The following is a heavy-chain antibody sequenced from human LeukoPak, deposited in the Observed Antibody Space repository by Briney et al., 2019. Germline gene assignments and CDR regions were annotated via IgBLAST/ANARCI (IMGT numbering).Heavy chain of an antibody. CDR1: GFTFSNYW. CDR2: INPGGSST. J-gene: IGHJ4*02. V-gene: IGHV3-74*01. D-gene: IGHD1-14*01. Sequence: GGSLRLSCAASGFTFSNYWMHWVRQVPGRGLVWVSRINPGGSSTTYADSVRGRFTISRDNAKNTLYLQKDSLRAEDTGVYYCARSNQADDYWGQGTLVTVSS. CDR3: ARSNQADDY.